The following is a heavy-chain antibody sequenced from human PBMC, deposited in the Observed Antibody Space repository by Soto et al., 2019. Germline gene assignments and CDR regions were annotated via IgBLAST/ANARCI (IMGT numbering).Heavy chain of an antibody. CDR1: HYTFTSYG. Sequence: QPQLVQSGPEVKKPGASVKVSCKASHYTFTSYGVSWVRQAPGQGLEWMGWISSQNGNTVYAQNFQGRVTLTTDTSTSTAFMELRNLQSDDTALYYCARDRHSYTSGRVDYWGQGTLVTVSS. J-gene: IGHJ4*02. D-gene: IGHD2-2*02. CDR3: ARDRHSYTSGRVDY. V-gene: IGHV1-18*01. CDR2: ISSQNGNT.